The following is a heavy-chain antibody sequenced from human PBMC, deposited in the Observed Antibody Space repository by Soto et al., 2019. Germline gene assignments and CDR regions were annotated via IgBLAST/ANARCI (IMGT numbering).Heavy chain of an antibody. V-gene: IGHV3-48*02. CDR1: GFTFSSYS. D-gene: IGHD3-3*01. J-gene: IGHJ6*02. Sequence: EVQLVESGGGLVQPGGSLRLSCAASGFTFSSYSMNWVRQAPGKGLEWVSYISSSSSTIYYADSVKGRFTISRDNAKNSVYLQMNSLRDDDTAVYYCARTLKSDYDFWSGYYYYYGMDVWGQGTTVTVSS. CDR2: ISSSSSTI. CDR3: ARTLKSDYDFWSGYYYYYGMDV.